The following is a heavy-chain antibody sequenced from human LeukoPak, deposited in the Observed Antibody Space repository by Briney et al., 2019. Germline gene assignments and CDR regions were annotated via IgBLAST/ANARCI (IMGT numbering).Heavy chain of an antibody. CDR2: INHSGST. Sequence: PSETLSLTCTVSGDSISNYYWSWIRQPPGKGLEWIGEINHSGSTNYNPSLKSRVTISVDTSKNQFSLKLSSVTAADTAVYYCARGRGYFDYWGQGTLVTVSS. V-gene: IGHV4-34*01. J-gene: IGHJ4*02. CDR3: ARGRGYFDY. CDR1: GDSISNYY.